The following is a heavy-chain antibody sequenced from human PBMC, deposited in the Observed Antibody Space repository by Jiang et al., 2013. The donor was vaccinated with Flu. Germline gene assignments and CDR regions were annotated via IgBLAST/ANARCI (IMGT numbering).Heavy chain of an antibody. D-gene: IGHD1-7*01. V-gene: IGHV4-59*01. CDR3: ARDGPNQLELQSPYYYYGMDV. Sequence: SRVTISVDTSKNQFSLKLSSVTAADTAVYYCARDGPNQLELQSPYYYYGMDVWGQGTTVTVSS. J-gene: IGHJ6*02.